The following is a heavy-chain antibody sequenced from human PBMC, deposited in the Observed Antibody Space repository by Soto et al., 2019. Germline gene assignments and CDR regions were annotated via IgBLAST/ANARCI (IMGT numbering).Heavy chain of an antibody. J-gene: IGHJ4*02. Sequence: SETLSLTCTVSGGSISSGDYYWSWIRQHPGKGLEWIGYIYYSGSTYYNPSLKSRVTISVDSSENQFSLKLSSVTAAGTAVYYCARWPQLKPRFDEWGQGTLVTVSS. CDR1: GGSISSGDYY. CDR2: IYYSGST. D-gene: IGHD1-1*01. CDR3: ARWPQLKPRFDE. V-gene: IGHV4-31*03.